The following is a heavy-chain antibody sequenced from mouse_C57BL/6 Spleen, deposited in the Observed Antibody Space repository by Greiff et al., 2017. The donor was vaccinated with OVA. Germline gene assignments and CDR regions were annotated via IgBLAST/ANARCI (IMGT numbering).Heavy chain of an antibody. V-gene: IGHV5-16*01. CDR3: ARDGHYYGSSYGDWYFDV. D-gene: IGHD1-1*01. CDR1: GFTFSDYY. Sequence: EVKLVESEGGLVQPGSSMKLSCTASGFTFSDYYMAWVRQVPEKGLEWVANINYDGSSTYYLDSLKSRFIISRDNAKNILYLQMSSLKSEDTATYYCARDGHYYGSSYGDWYFDVWGTGTTVTVSS. J-gene: IGHJ1*03. CDR2: INYDGSST.